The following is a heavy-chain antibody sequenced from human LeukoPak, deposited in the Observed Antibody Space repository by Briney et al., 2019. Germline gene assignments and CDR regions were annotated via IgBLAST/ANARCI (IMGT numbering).Heavy chain of an antibody. Sequence: SGTLSLTCTVSGGSISSYYWNWIRQPPGKGLEWIGYIYYGGSTNYNPSLKSRVTISVDTSKNQFSLKLSSVTAADTAVYYCARGVMGRTIITTFYYFDSWGQGTLVTVSS. D-gene: IGHD2/OR15-2a*01. J-gene: IGHJ4*02. CDR3: ARGVMGRTIITTFYYFDS. CDR2: IYYGGST. CDR1: GGSISSYY. V-gene: IGHV4-59*01.